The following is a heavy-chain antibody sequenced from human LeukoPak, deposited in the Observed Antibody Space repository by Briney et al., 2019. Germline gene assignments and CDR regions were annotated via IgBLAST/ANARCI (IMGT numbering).Heavy chain of an antibody. Sequence: PSETLSLTCTVSGGSVSTDNYYWGWIRQPPGKGLEWIGSIHYNGRTYYTPFLMGRVTMSLDTSKNQFSLKLSSVTAADTAEYYCARLLGGWYLVPLTRGGYFDYWGQGTLVTVSS. CDR3: ARLLGGWYLVPLTRGGYFDY. D-gene: IGHD6-19*01. V-gene: IGHV4-39*07. CDR1: GGSVSTDNYY. J-gene: IGHJ4*02. CDR2: IHYNGRT.